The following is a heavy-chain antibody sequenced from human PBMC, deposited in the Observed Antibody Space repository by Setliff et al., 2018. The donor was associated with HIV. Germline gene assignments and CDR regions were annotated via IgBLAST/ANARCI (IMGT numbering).Heavy chain of an antibody. V-gene: IGHV4-39*01. Sequence: TSETLSLTCTVSGGSIKSSSDYWGLIRQPPGKGLEWIGTIYYSGSTYYNPSLKSRVTISVDTSKNQFSLKLSSVTAADTTVYYCARHSGLGGYYSPFDYWGPGTLVTVSS. CDR3: ARHSGLGGYYSPFDY. J-gene: IGHJ4*02. CDR2: IYYSGST. D-gene: IGHD3-22*01. CDR1: GGSIKSSSDY.